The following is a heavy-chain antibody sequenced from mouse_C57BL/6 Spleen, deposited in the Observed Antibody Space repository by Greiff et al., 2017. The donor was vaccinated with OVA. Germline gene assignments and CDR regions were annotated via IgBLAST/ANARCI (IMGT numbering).Heavy chain of an antibody. CDR3: ERSGYGYGYVGD. Sequence: VQLKQSGPELVKPGASVKMSCKASGYTFTDYNMHWVKQSPGKSLEWIGYINPNNGGTSYNQKFKGKATLTVNKSSSTAYMELRSLTSEDSAVYYCERSGYGYGYVGDWGQGTTLTVAS. D-gene: IGHD2-2*01. J-gene: IGHJ2*01. CDR2: INPNNGGT. CDR1: GYTFTDYN. V-gene: IGHV1-22*01.